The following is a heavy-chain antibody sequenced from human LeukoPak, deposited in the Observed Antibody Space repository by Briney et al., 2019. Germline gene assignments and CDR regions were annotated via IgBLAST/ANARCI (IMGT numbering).Heavy chain of an antibody. CDR1: RFTFSSYA. CDR2: ISITGVST. V-gene: IGHV3-23*01. J-gene: IGHJ4*02. D-gene: IGHD6-19*01. CDR3: AKDFATGYSSGGYVY. Sequence: PGGSLRLSCAASRFTFSSYAMSWVRQAPGKGLEWVSAISITGVSTYYADSVKGPFTISRDNSKNTLYLQMNSLRAEDTAVYYCAKDFATGYSSGGYVYWGQGTLVIVSS.